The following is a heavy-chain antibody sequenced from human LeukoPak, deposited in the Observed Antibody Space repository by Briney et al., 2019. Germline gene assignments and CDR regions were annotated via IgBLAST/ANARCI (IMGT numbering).Heavy chain of an antibody. CDR1: GFTFTTYW. Sequence: GGSLRLSCAASGFTFTTYWMAWVRQAPGKGLEWVANIKRDGSVKYYVDSVKDRFTISRDNAKNSLYLQMNSLRAEDTAVYYCARGSGYAYYFDYWGRGTLVTVSS. J-gene: IGHJ4*02. D-gene: IGHD3-16*01. CDR2: IKRDGSVK. CDR3: ARGSGYAYYFDY. V-gene: IGHV3-7*01.